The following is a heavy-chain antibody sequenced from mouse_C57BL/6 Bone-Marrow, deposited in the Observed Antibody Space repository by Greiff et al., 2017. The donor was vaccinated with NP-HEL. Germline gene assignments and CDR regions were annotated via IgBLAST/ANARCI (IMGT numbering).Heavy chain of an antibody. CDR1: GYSITSGYY. V-gene: IGHV3-6*01. Sequence: EVQVVESGPGLVKPSQSLSLTCSVTGYSITSGYYWNWIRRFPGNKLEWVGSISYDGSNNYSPSLKNRITITGDTSKNQFFLKLNSVPAEGTTTYYCARAYGNNLDYWGQGTTLIVSS. CDR3: ARAYGNNLDY. CDR2: ISYDGSN. J-gene: IGHJ2*01. D-gene: IGHD2-10*02.